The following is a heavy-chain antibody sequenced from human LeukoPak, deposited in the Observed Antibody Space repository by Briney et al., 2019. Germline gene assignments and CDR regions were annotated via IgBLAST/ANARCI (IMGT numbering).Heavy chain of an antibody. Sequence: PSETLSLTCTVSGGSISYGNYYWSWIRQPAGKGLEWIGRIYSTGKTNYNPSLESRVTISVDTSKNQFSLKLSSVTAADTAVYYCASILITPTNWFDPWGQGALLTVSS. CDR3: ASILITPTNWFDP. V-gene: IGHV4-61*02. D-gene: IGHD2-15*01. CDR1: GGSISYGNYY. CDR2: IYSTGKT. J-gene: IGHJ5*02.